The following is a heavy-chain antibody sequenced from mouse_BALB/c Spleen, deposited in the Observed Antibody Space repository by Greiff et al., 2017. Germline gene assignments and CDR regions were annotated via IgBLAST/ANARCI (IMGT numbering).Heavy chain of an antibody. CDR3: ARHYYGSSSYYYAMDY. D-gene: IGHD1-1*01. CDR2: ISSGGSYT. V-gene: IGHV5-9-4*01. J-gene: IGHJ4*01. CDR1: GFAFSSYA. Sequence: EVKLMESGGGLVKPGGSLKLSCAASGFAFSSYAMSWVRQSPEKRLEWVAEISSGGSYTYYPDTVTGRFTISRDNAKNTLYLEMSSLRSEDTAMYYCARHYYGSSSYYYAMDYWGQGTSVTVSS.